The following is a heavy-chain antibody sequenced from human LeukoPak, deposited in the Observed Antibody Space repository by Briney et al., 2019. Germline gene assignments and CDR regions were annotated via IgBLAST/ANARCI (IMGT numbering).Heavy chain of an antibody. CDR3: AREWQGGIAAAGTRIEGDY. Sequence: TGGSLRLSCAVSGFSVSGYWMTWVRQAPGKGLEWVANIKQDVSEKNYVDSVKGRFTISRDNAENSLFLQMNSLRVEDTAVYYCAREWQGGIAAAGTRIEGDYWGQGTLVAVSS. CDR1: GFSVSGYW. J-gene: IGHJ4*02. CDR2: IKQDVSEK. D-gene: IGHD6-13*01. V-gene: IGHV3-7*01.